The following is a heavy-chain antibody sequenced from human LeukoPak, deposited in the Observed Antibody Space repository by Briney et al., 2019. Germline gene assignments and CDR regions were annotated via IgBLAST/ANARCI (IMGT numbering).Heavy chain of an antibody. CDR2: IKQDGSER. D-gene: IGHD3-10*01. J-gene: IGHJ4*02. V-gene: IGHV3-7*01. Sequence: PGGSLRLSCTASEFTFSNYWMTWVRQAPGKGLEWVANIKQDGSERYYVDSVKGRFTISRDSAKNSLYLQMNSLRAEDTAVYYCATDQAGGLDSWGQGTLVTVSS. CDR1: EFTFSNYW. CDR3: ATDQAGGLDS.